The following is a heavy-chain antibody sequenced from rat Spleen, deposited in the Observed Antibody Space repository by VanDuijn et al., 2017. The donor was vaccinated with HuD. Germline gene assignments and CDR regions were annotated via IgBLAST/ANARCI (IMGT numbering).Heavy chain of an antibody. CDR3: ARAYYDGSYYDY. V-gene: IGHV3-3*01. CDR1: AYSITSSYR. D-gene: IGHD1-12*02. CDR2: INSAGST. Sequence: EVQLQESGPGLVKPSQSLSLTCSVTAYSITSSYRWNWIRKFPGNKLEWMGYINSAGSTNYNPSLKSRISITRNTYKNQFFLQVNSVTTEDTATYYCARAYYDGSYYDYWGQGVMVTVSS. J-gene: IGHJ2*01.